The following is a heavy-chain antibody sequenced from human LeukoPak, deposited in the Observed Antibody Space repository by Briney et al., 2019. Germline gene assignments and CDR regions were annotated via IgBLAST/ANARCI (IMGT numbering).Heavy chain of an antibody. Sequence: GVPLRLSCAASGFGFNNYDMSWLPQAPGKGLEWVSGISGSGGTTYYAVSVRRRFTISRDNSKNTLYLQMNSLRAEDTAVYYCAIGPRQKRGLSTYWGQGTLVTVSS. CDR1: GFGFNNYD. V-gene: IGHV3-23*01. J-gene: IGHJ4*02. D-gene: IGHD3/OR15-3a*01. CDR2: ISGSGGTT. CDR3: AIGPRQKRGLSTY.